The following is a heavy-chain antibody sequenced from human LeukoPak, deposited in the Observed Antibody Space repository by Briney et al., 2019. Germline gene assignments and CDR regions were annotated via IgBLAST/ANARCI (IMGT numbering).Heavy chain of an antibody. D-gene: IGHD2-2*01. CDR3: ARAPGYCSSTSCYEGPLAFDI. J-gene: IGHJ3*02. Sequence: SETLSLTCAVYGGSFSGYYWSWIRQPPGKGLEWIGEINHSGSTNYNPSLKSRVTISVDTSKNQFSLKLSSVTAADTAVYYCARAPGYCSSTSCYEGPLAFDIWGQGTMVTVSS. V-gene: IGHV4-34*01. CDR1: GGSFSGYY. CDR2: INHSGST.